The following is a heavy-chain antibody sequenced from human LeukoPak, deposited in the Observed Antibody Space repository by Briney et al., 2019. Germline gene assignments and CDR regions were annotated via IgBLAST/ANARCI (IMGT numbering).Heavy chain of an antibody. CDR2: IYYSGST. CDR3: ARGGGLDYYYYYMDV. J-gene: IGHJ6*03. V-gene: IGHV4-59*01. D-gene: IGHD6-6*01. Sequence: SETLSLTCAVYGGSFSGYYWSWIRQPPGKGLEWIGYIYYSGSTNYNPSLKSRVTISVDTSKNQFSLKLSSVTAADTAVYYCARGGGLDYYYYYMDVWGRGTTVTISS. CDR1: GGSFSGYY.